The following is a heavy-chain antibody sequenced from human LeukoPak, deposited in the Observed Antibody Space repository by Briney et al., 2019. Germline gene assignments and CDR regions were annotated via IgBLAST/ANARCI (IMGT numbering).Heavy chain of an antibody. CDR2: ISSSGSTI. CDR3: ARAPDYGDYTFDY. CDR1: GFTFSSYG. V-gene: IGHV3-48*04. Sequence: GGSLRLSCAASGFTFSSYGMHWVRQAPGKGLEWVSYISSSGSTIYYADSVKGRFTISRDNAKNSLYLQMNSLRAEDTAVYYCARAPDYGDYTFDYWGQGTLVTVSS. J-gene: IGHJ4*02. D-gene: IGHD4-17*01.